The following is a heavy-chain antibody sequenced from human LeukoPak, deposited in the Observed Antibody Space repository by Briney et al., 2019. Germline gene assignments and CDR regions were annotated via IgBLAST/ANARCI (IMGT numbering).Heavy chain of an antibody. V-gene: IGHV3-23*01. CDR2: ISGSGGST. Sequence: PGGSLRLSCAASGFTFSSYAMSWVRQAPGKGLEWVSAISGSGGSTYYADSVKGRFTISRDNSKNTLYLQMNSLRAEDTAVYYCAKSPLLWFGELSDYWGQGTLVTASS. CDR3: AKSPLLWFGELSDY. CDR1: GFTFSSYA. D-gene: IGHD3-10*01. J-gene: IGHJ4*02.